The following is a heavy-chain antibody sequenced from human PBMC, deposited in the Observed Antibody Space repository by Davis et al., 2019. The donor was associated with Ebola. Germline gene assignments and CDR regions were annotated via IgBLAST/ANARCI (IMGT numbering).Heavy chain of an antibody. J-gene: IGHJ6*03. CDR2: ISSSTSYI. V-gene: IGHV3-21*01. Sequence: GESLKISCAASGFTFSSYSMNWVRQAPGKGLEWVSSISSSTSYIYYADSVKGRFTISRENAKNSLYLQMNSLRAEDTAVYYCAREGGVTTDYYYYYYMDVWGKGTTVTVSS. D-gene: IGHD4-17*01. CDR1: GFTFSSYS. CDR3: AREGGVTTDYYYYYYMDV.